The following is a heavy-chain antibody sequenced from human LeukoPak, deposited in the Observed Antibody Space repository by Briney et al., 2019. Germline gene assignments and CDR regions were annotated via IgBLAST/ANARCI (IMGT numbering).Heavy chain of an antibody. CDR2: IYSGGST. V-gene: IGHV3-66*01. D-gene: IGHD1-1*01. Sequence: GGSLRLSCAASGFTVSSNYMSWVRQAPGNGMEWVSVIYSGGSTYYADSVKGRFTISRDNPKNTLYLQMNSLRAEDTAVYYCARDHWKYYVDYWGQGTLVTVSS. J-gene: IGHJ4*02. CDR1: GFTVSSNY. CDR3: ARDHWKYYVDY.